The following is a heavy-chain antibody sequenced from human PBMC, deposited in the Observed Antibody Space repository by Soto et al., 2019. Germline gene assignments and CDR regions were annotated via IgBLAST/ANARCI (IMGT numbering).Heavy chain of an antibody. CDR1: GFTFSSYG. Sequence: GGSLRLSCAASGFTFSSYGMHWVRQAPGKGLEWVAVIWYDGSNKYYADSVKGRFTISRDNSKNTLYLQMNSLRAEDTAVYYCARGTRVGYCSSTSCYATDYWGQGTLVTVSS. CDR2: IWYDGSNK. D-gene: IGHD2-2*01. V-gene: IGHV3-33*01. J-gene: IGHJ4*02. CDR3: ARGTRVGYCSSTSCYATDY.